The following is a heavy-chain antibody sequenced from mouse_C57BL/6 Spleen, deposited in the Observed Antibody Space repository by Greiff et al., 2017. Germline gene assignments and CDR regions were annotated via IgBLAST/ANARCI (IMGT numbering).Heavy chain of an antibody. V-gene: IGHV5-4*03. CDR2: ISDGGSYT. CDR3: ARVEDFFDY. Sequence: EVKLQESGGGLVKPGGSLKLSCAASGFTFSSYAMSWVRQTPEKRLEWVATISDGGSYTYYPDNVKGRFTISRDNAKNNLYLQMSHLKSEDTAMYYCARVEDFFDYWGQGTTLTVSS. J-gene: IGHJ2*01. CDR1: GFTFSSYA.